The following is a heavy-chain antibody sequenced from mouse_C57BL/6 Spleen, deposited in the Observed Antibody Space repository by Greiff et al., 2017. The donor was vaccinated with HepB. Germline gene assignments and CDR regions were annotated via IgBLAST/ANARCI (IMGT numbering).Heavy chain of an antibody. D-gene: IGHD2-1*01. J-gene: IGHJ2*01. Sequence: QVQLQQPGAELVRPGTSVKLSCKASGYTFTSYWMHWVKQRPGQGLEWIGVIDPSDSYTNYNQKFKGKATLTVGTSSSTAYMQLSSLTSEDSAVYYCAREGDGNYFFDYWGQGTTLTVSS. CDR2: IDPSDSYT. V-gene: IGHV1-59*01. CDR3: AREGDGNYFFDY. CDR1: GYTFTSYW.